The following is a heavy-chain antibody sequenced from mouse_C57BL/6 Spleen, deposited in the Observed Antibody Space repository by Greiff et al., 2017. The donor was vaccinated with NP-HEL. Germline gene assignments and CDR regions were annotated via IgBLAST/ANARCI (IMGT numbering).Heavy chain of an antibody. J-gene: IGHJ2*01. Sequence: VQLQQSGPELVKPGASVKISCKASGYAFSSSWMNWVKQRPGKGLEWIGRIYPGDGDTNYNGKFKGKATLTADKSSSTAYMQLSILTSEDSAVYFCARSYYYGSSFDYWGQGTTLTVSS. CDR2: IYPGDGDT. CDR3: ARSYYYGSSFDY. D-gene: IGHD1-1*01. CDR1: GYAFSSSW. V-gene: IGHV1-82*01.